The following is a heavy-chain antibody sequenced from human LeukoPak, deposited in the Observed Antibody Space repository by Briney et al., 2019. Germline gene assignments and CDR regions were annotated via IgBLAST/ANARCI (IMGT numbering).Heavy chain of an antibody. Sequence: SETLSLTCTVSGGSISGRSDYWGWIRQPPGKGQEWIGTIYYSGSSDYNPSLNSRVTISVDTSKNQFSLKLSSVTAADTAVYHCARGSGYCSGGRCSFVFDYWGQGTLVTVSS. D-gene: IGHD2-15*01. CDR2: IYYSGSS. V-gene: IGHV4-39*01. CDR3: ARGSGYCSGGRCSFVFDY. J-gene: IGHJ4*02. CDR1: GGSISGRSDY.